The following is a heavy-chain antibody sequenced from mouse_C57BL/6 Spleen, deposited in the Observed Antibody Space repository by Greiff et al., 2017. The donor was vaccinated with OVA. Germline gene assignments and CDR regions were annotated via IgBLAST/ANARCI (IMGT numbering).Heavy chain of an antibody. V-gene: IGHV1-15*01. CDR3: TYGNYGHFDY. J-gene: IGHJ2*01. Sequence: VQLQQSGAELVRPGASVTLSCKASGYTFTDYEMHWVKQTPVHGLEWIGAIDPETGGTAYNQKFKGKAILTADKSSSTAYMELRSLTSEDSAVYYCTYGNYGHFDYWGQGTTLTVSS. CDR2: IDPETGGT. CDR1: GYTFTDYE. D-gene: IGHD2-1*01.